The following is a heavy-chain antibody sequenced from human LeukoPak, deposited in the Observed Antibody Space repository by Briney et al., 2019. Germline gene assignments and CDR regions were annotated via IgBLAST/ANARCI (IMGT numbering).Heavy chain of an antibody. J-gene: IGHJ6*03. V-gene: IGHV3-15*01. CDR1: GFTFSNAW. CDR2: IKSKADGGTT. CDR3: ANCPPRSSWYESGYYYYYYMDV. D-gene: IGHD6-13*01. Sequence: PGGSLRLSCAASGFTFSNAWMSWVRQAPGKVLEWIGRIKSKADGGTTDYAAPVKGRFTISRDDSKNTLYLQMNSLKTEDTAVYYCANCPPRSSWYESGYYYYYYMDVWGKGTTVAISS.